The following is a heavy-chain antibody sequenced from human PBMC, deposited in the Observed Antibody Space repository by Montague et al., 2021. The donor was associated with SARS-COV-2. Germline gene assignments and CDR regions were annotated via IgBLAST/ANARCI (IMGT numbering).Heavy chain of an antibody. CDR2: IWYDGSNN. Sequence: SLRLSCAASGFTFSSYGMHLVRQAPGKGLDWVAVIWYDGSNNHYADSVEGRFPISRGNSKNTLYLQMNSLRAEDTAVYYCARDRVRAAAGTRYYFDYWGQGTLVTVSS. D-gene: IGHD6-13*01. CDR1: GFTFSSYG. CDR3: ARDRVRAAAGTRYYFDY. V-gene: IGHV3-33*01. J-gene: IGHJ4*02.